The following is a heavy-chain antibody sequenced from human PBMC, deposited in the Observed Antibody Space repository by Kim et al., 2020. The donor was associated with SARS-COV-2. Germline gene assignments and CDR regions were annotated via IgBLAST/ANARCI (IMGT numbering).Heavy chain of an antibody. V-gene: IGHV1-46*01. J-gene: IGHJ3*02. CDR3: ARESMRSRLQEIGAFDT. CDR1: GYTFSSHF. CDR2: INPGVGST. D-gene: IGHD2-15*01. Sequence: ASVKVSCKASGYTFSSHFMHWVRQAPGQGLEWMGVINPGVGSTGYAQKFQGRVTMTRDTSTSTVYMDLSSLRSEDTAVYYCARESMRSRLQEIGAFDTWGQGTMVTVSS.